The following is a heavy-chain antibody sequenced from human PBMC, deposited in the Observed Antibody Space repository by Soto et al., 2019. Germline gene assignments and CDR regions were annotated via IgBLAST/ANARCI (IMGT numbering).Heavy chain of an antibody. V-gene: IGHV3-33*01. CDR2: IWYDGSNK. CDR1: GFTFSSYG. D-gene: IGHD3-10*01. J-gene: IGHJ4*02. CDR3: ASSLDYYGSGSYSLDY. Sequence: HPGGSLRLSCAASGFTFSSYGMHWVRQAPGKGLEWVAVIWYDGSNKYYADSVKGRFTISRDNSKNTLYLQMNSLRAEDTAVYYCASSLDYYGSGSYSLDYWGQGTLVTVSS.